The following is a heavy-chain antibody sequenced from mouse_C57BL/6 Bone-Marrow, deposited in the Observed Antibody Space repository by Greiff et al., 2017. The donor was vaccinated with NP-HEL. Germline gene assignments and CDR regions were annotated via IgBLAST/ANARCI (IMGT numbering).Heavy chain of an antibody. V-gene: IGHV1-64*01. D-gene: IGHD1-1*01. CDR1: GYTFTSYW. CDR2: IHPNSGST. CDR3: ARSATVVAKVDV. Sequence: HVQLQQPGAELVKPGASVKLSCKASGYTFTSYWMHWVKQRPGQGLEWIGMIHPNSGSTNYNEKFKSKATLTVDKSSSTAYMQLSSLTSEDSAVYYCARSATVVAKVDVWGTGTTVTVSS. J-gene: IGHJ1*03.